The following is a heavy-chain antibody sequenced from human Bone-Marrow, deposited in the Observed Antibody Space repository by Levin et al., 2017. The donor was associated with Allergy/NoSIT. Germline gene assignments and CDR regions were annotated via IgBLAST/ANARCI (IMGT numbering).Heavy chain of an antibody. J-gene: IGHJ4*02. Sequence: PGESLKISCAASGFTFNYYRMRWVRQAPGKGLEWVANINEVGSETYYVDSVKGRFTISRDNAKNSLYLQMSSLRAAEPAIYFCAREQGYCAGATCYSWFYFDYWGQGALVTVSS. CDR1: GFTFNYYR. CDR3: AREQGYCAGATCYSWFYFDY. CDR2: INEVGSET. D-gene: IGHD2-15*01. V-gene: IGHV3-7*01.